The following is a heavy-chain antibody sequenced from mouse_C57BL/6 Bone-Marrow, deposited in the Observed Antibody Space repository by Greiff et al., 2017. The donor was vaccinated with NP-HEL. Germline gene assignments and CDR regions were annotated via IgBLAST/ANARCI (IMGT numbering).Heavy chain of an antibody. Sequence: QVQLQQSGAELAKPGASVKLSCKASGYTFTSYWMHWVKQRPGQGLEWIGYINPSSGYTKYNQKFKGKATLTADKSSSTAYMQLSSLTSEDSAVYYCSRYSASTGTRAIDYWGQGTSVTVSS. CDR1: GYTFTSYW. J-gene: IGHJ4*01. V-gene: IGHV1-7*01. D-gene: IGHD6-1*01. CDR2: INPSSGYT. CDR3: SRYSASTGTRAIDY.